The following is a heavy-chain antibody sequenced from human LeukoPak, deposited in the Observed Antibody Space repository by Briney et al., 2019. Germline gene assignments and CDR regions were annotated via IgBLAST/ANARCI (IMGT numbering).Heavy chain of an antibody. D-gene: IGHD1-14*01. CDR1: GFTFSEYE. J-gene: IGHJ6*03. CDR3: AKDLLSTLPDYYMDV. CDR2: ISGSGGST. Sequence: PGGSLRLSCAASGFTFSEYEMTWVRQAPGQGLEWVSAISGSGGSTYYADSVKGRFSISRDNSKNTLYLQMNSLRAEDTAVYYCAKDLLSTLPDYYMDVWGKGTTVTISS. V-gene: IGHV3-23*01.